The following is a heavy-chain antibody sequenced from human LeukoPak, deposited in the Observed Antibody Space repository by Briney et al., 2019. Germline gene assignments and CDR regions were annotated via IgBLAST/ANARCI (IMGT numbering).Heavy chain of an antibody. CDR1: GFDLGHYE. D-gene: IGHD1-14*01. J-gene: IGHJ6*02. Sequence: GGSLRLSCAASGFDLGHYEVNWVRQAPGKGLEWIAHISVRAATIYYGDSVEGRFTISRDDAKNSLFLQMNSLRVEDTAVYYCAREPEGMDVWGQGTTVTVSS. CDR3: AREPEGMDV. V-gene: IGHV3-48*03. CDR2: ISVRAATI.